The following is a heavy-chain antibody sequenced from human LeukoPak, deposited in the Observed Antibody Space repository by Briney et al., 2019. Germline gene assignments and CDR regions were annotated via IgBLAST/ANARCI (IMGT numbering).Heavy chain of an antibody. J-gene: IGHJ4*02. CDR3: ARKLPFDY. Sequence: GGSLRLSCIASEFTFSNYWMSLVRQAPGKGLEWVANIKQDGSEKYYVDSVKGRFTISRDNAKNLLYLQMNSLRAEDTAVYYCARKLPFDYWGQGTLVTVSS. CDR1: EFTFSNYW. CDR2: IKQDGSEK. V-gene: IGHV3-7*01.